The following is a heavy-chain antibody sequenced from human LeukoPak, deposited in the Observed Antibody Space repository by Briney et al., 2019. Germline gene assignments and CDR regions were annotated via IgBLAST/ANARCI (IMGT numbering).Heavy chain of an antibody. D-gene: IGHD3-10*01. Sequence: SETLSLTCAVSGYSISSGHYWGWIRQPPGKGLEWIGTMYHGGSTFHNPSLKSRVTISIDTSKNQFSLRLSSVTAAGTAVYCCARGGDYNPGYFDYWGQGTLVTVSS. CDR1: GYSISSGHY. J-gene: IGHJ4*02. CDR3: ARGGDYNPGYFDY. CDR2: MYHGGST. V-gene: IGHV4-38-2*01.